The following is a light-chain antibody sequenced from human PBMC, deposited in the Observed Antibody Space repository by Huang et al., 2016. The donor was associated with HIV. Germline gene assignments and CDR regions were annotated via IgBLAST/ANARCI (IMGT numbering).Light chain of an antibody. J-gene: IGKJ4*01. CDR3: QQYGSPPLT. CDR1: QSVSSSN. Sequence: EIVLTQSPGTLSLSPGERATLSCRASQSVSSSNLAWYQQKPGQAPRLLIYSASSRATGSPDSFSGSGSGTDFTLTISRLEPEDFAVYYCQQYGSPPLTFGGGTKVEIK. CDR2: SAS. V-gene: IGKV3-20*01.